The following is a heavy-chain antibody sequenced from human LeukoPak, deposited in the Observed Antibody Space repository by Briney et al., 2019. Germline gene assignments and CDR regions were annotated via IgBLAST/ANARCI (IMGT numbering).Heavy chain of an antibody. J-gene: IGHJ6*02. V-gene: IGHV3-30-3*01. CDR3: ARDDCSSTSCYYYYGMDV. D-gene: IGHD2-2*01. CDR1: GFTFSSYA. Sequence: GRSLRLSCAASGFTFSSYAMHWVRQAPGKGLEWVAVISYDGSSKYYADSVKGRFTISRDNSKNTLYLQMNSLRAEDTAVYYCARDDCSSTSCYYYYGMDVWGQGTTVTVSS. CDR2: ISYDGSSK.